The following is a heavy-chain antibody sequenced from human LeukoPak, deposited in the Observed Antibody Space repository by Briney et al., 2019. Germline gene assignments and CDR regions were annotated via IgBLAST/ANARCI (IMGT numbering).Heavy chain of an antibody. V-gene: IGHV4-59*01. CDR3: AQLAPYSPYYSQH. CDR1: GGSITSYY. J-gene: IGHJ1*01. D-gene: IGHD2-15*01. Sequence: SETLSPTCSVSGGSITSYYWTWIRQPPGKGLEWIGYIYHSGTTNYNPSLKSRVTISVDTSKTQFSLRLSSVAAADTAVYYCAQLAPYSPYYSQHWGQGTLVTVSS. CDR2: IYHSGTT.